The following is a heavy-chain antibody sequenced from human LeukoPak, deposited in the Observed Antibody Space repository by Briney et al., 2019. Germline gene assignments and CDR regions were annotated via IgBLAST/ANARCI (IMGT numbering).Heavy chain of an antibody. V-gene: IGHV3-23*01. D-gene: IGHD3-22*01. J-gene: IGHJ5*02. CDR2: ISGSGGST. CDR3: AKDLSSGYYDGSGEA. CDR1: GFTFSSYA. Sequence: PGGSLRLSCAASGFTFSSYAMSWVRQAPGKGREWVSAISGSGGSTYYADSVVGRFTISRDNSKNTLYLQMDSLRVGDTAVYYCAKDLSSGYYDGSGEAWGQGTLLTVSS.